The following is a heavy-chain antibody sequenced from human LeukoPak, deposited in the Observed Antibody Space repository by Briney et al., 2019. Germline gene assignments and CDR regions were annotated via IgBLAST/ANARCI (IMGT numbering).Heavy chain of an antibody. CDR3: AKDAYSNYGVAYYFDY. D-gene: IGHD4-11*01. CDR1: GFTFSSYG. V-gene: IGHV3-30*02. J-gene: IGHJ4*02. Sequence: PGGSMRLSCAASGFTFSSYGMHWVRQAQGKGLEWVAFIRYDGSNKYYADSVKGRFTISRDNSKNTMYLQMHSLLAEDTAVYYCAKDAYSNYGVAYYFDYWGQGTLVTVSS. CDR2: IRYDGSNK.